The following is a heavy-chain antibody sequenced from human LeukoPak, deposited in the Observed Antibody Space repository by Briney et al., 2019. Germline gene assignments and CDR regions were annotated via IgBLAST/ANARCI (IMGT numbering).Heavy chain of an antibody. D-gene: IGHD2-2*01. CDR3: APGYCSSTSCLPFSY. CDR1: GYTFTSYA. V-gene: IGHV1-3*01. J-gene: IGHJ4*02. CDR2: INAGNGNT. Sequence: ASVKVSCKASGYTFTSYAMHWVRLAPGQRLEWMGWINAGNGNTKYSQKFQGRVTITRDTSASTAYMELSSLRSEDTAVYYCAPGYCSSTSCLPFSYWGRGTLVTVSS.